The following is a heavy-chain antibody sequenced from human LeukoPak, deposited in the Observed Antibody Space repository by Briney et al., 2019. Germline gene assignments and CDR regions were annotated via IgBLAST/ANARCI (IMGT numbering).Heavy chain of an antibody. CDR3: ARGSRVAVSGSRPFDP. D-gene: IGHD6-13*01. Sequence: PSETLSLTCAVSGGSISSSNWWSWVRQPPGKGLEWIGEINHSGSTNYNPSLKSRVTISVDTSKNQFSLKLNSVTAADTALYYCARGSRVAVSGSRPFDPWGQGTLVTVSS. J-gene: IGHJ5*02. V-gene: IGHV4-4*02. CDR1: GGSISSSNW. CDR2: INHSGST.